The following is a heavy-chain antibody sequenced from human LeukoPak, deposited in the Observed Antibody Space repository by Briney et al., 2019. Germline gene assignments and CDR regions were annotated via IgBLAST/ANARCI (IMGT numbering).Heavy chain of an antibody. CDR2: ISSSTSYI. CDR3: ARAFSSGWHAFDI. V-gene: IGHV3-21*04. CDR1: GFTFSSYS. J-gene: IGHJ3*02. Sequence: PGGSLRLSCAASGFTFSSYSMNWIRQAPGKGLEWVSSISSSTSYIYYTDSVKGRFTISRDNSKNTLYLQMNSLRVEDTAVYYCARAFSSGWHAFDIWGQGTMVTVSS. D-gene: IGHD6-19*01.